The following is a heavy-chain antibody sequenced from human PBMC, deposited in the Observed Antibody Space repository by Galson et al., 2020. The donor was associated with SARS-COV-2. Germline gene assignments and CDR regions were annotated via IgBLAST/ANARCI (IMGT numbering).Heavy chain of an antibody. Sequence: FDPEDGETIYAQKFQGRVTMTEDTSTDTAYMELSSLRSEDTAVYYCATAPGIAAAGSWFDPWGQGTLVTVSS. V-gene: IGHV1-24*01. D-gene: IGHD6-13*01. J-gene: IGHJ5*02. CDR2: FDPEDGET. CDR3: ATAPGIAAAGSWFDP.